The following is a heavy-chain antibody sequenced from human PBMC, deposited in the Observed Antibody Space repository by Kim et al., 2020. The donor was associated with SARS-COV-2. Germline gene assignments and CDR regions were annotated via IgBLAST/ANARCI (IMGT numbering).Heavy chain of an antibody. CDR3: ARGVKYSSSRNPFSWYFDL. J-gene: IGHJ2*01. V-gene: IGHV4-34*01. D-gene: IGHD6-6*01. Sequence: SRVTISVDTSKNQFSLKLSSVTAADTAVYYCARGVKYSSSRNPFSWYFDLWGRGTLVTVSS.